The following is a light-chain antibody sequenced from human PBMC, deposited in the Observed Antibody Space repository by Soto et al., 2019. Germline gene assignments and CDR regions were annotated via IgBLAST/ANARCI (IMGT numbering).Light chain of an antibody. CDR2: DAS. Sequence: EIVLTQSPATLSLSPGARATLSCGASQSISTDLAWYQQKPGQAPRLLIYDASNRATGIPARFSGSGSGTDFTLTISSLEPEDFAVYYCQQRNLWPRTFGQGTKVDIK. V-gene: IGKV3-11*01. J-gene: IGKJ1*01. CDR3: QQRNLWPRT. CDR1: QSISTD.